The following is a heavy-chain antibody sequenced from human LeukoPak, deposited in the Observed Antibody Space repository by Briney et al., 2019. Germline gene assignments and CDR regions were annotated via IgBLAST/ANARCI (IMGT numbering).Heavy chain of an antibody. V-gene: IGHV3-23*01. CDR1: AFTFNTYA. Sequence: PGGSLRLSCAASAFTFNTYAMNWVRQAPGKGLEWVSGFFGSGCRIYYADSVKGRFTISRDNSNNTLYLQMNSLRAEDTAIYYCAKDSRIVVPSWYGMDVWGHGTTVSVSS. J-gene: IGHJ6*02. CDR3: AKDSRIVVPSWYGMDV. D-gene: IGHD3-22*01. CDR2: FFGSGCRI.